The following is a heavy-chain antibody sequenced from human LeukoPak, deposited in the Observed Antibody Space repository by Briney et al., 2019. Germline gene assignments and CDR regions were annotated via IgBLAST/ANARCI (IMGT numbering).Heavy chain of an antibody. J-gene: IGHJ6*03. CDR1: GGSIRSGSYY. CDR3: ARHVWDYGSGSYLTISDYYYYMDV. V-gene: IGHV4-61*02. D-gene: IGHD3-10*01. Sequence: PSETLSLTCTVSGGSIRSGSYYWSWIRQPAGKGLEWIGRINTSGSTNYNPSLKSRVTISVDTSKNQFSLKLSSVTAADTAVYYCARHVWDYGSGSYLTISDYYYYMDVWGKGTTVTISS. CDR2: INTSGST.